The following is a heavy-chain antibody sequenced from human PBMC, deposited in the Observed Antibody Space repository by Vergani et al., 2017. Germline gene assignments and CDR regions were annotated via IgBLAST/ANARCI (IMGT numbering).Heavy chain of an antibody. J-gene: IGHJ5*02. CDR3: ARDTYYGSGSYYISXFDP. Sequence: QVQLVQSGAEVKKPGASVKVSCKASGYTFTSYDINWVRQATGQGLEWMGWMNPNSGNTGYAQKFQGRVTRTRNTSISTAYMELSSLRSEDTAVYYCARDTYYGSGSYYISXFDPWGQGTLVTVSS. V-gene: IGHV1-8*01. CDR1: GYTFTSYD. CDR2: MNPNSGNT. D-gene: IGHD3-10*01.